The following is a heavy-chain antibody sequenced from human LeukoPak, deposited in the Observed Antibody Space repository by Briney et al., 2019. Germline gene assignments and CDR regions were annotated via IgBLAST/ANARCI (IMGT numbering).Heavy chain of an antibody. CDR3: ARGFGGNHVDAFDI. Sequence: GASVKVSCKASGYTFTSYAMHWVRQAPGQRLEWMGWINAGNGNTKYSQEFQGRVTITRDTSISTAYMELSRLRSDDTAVYYCARGFGGNHVDAFDIWGQGTMVTVSS. V-gene: IGHV1-3*01. D-gene: IGHD3-10*01. CDR2: INAGNGNT. J-gene: IGHJ3*02. CDR1: GYTFTSYA.